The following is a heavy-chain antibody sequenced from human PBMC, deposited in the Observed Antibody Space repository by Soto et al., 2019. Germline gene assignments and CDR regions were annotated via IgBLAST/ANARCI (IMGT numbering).Heavy chain of an antibody. CDR1: GFTFSSYW. V-gene: IGHV3-7*01. CDR3: ARVYYYDSSGYSWFDP. J-gene: IGHJ5*02. CDR2: IKQDGSEK. D-gene: IGHD3-22*01. Sequence: GGSLRLSCAASGFTFSSYWMSWVRQAPGKGLEWVANIKQDGSEKYYVDSVKGRFTISRDNAKNSLYLQMNSLRAEDTAVYYCARVYYYDSSGYSWFDPWGQGTLVTVSS.